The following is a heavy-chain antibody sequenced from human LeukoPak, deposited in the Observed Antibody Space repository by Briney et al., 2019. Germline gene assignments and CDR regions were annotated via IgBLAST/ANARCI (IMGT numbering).Heavy chain of an antibody. D-gene: IGHD3-16*02. CDR1: GGSISSYY. CDR3: ARSPADYVWGSYRYSGYFDY. CDR2: IYYSGST. Sequence: SETLSLTCTVSGGSISSYYWSWIRQPPGKGLEWIGYIYYSGSTNYNPSLKSRVTISVDTSKNQFSLKLSSMTAADTAVYYCARSPADYVWGSYRYSGYFDYWGQGTLVTVSS. V-gene: IGHV4-59*01. J-gene: IGHJ4*02.